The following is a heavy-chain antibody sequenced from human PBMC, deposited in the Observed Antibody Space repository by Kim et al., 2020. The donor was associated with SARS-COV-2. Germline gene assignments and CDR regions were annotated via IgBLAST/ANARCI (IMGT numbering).Heavy chain of an antibody. D-gene: IGHD4-17*01. CDR3: ARGQMTTVTSFDY. CDR1: GYSFTSYW. CDR2: IYPGDSDT. J-gene: IGHJ4*02. Sequence: GESLKISCQGSGYSFTSYWIGWVRQMPGKGLEWMGIIYPGDSDTRYSPSFQGQVTISADKSISTAYLQWSSLKASDTAMYYCARGQMTTVTSFDYWGQGTLVTVSS. V-gene: IGHV5-51*01.